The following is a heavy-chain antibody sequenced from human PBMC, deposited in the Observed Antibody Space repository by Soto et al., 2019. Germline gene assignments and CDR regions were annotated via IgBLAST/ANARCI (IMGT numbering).Heavy chain of an antibody. Sequence: PSETLSLTCTVSGGSVRDGSHYWAWLRQPPGKGLEWIGHIYHSGSTIYNPSLKSRVTISIDTSKSQFSLNLDSMTAADTAVYYCAGYNWNYYFDPWGQGTLVTVS. D-gene: IGHD1-7*01. CDR1: GGSVRDGSHY. CDR2: IYHSGST. V-gene: IGHV4-61*01. J-gene: IGHJ5*02. CDR3: AGYNWNYYFDP.